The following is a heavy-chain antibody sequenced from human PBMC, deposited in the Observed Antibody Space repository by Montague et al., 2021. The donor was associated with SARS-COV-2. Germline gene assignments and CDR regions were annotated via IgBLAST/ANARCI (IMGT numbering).Heavy chain of an antibody. D-gene: IGHD4-17*01. CDR2: TYYRSKWYN. CDR3: AMRGGALDAFDI. V-gene: IGHV6-1*01. CDR1: GDSVSRNSAA. J-gene: IGHJ3*02. Sequence: CAISGDSVSRNSAAWNWIRQSPSRGLEWLGRTYYRSKWYNDYAVSVESRITINPDTSKNQFSLKLSSVTAADTAVYYCAMRGGALDAFDIWGQGTMVIVSS.